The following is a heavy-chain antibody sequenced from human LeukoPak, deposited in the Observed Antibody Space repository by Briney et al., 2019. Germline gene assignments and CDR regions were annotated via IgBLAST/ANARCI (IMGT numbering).Heavy chain of an antibody. CDR2: IYYSGST. CDR3: ARDLADIVVVPAASPDAFDI. V-gene: IGHV4-30-4*08. CDR1: GGSISSGDYY. D-gene: IGHD2-2*01. J-gene: IGHJ3*02. Sequence: PSQTLSLTCTVSGGSISSGDYYWSWIRQPPGKGLEWIGYIYYSGSTCYNPSRRSRLTISVDTSKNQFSLKLSSVTAADTAVYYCARDLADIVVVPAASPDAFDIWGQGTMVTVSS.